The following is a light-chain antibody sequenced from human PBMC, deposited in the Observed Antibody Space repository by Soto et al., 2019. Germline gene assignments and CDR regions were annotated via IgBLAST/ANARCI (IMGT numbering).Light chain of an antibody. V-gene: IGKV1-39*01. CDR1: QSIRKY. J-gene: IGKJ1*01. Sequence: DIQMTQSPSSLSASVGDRVIITCRASQSIRKYLNWYQHKPGKVPTLLIYAASSLQSGVPSRFSGSGSGTEFTLTITILQPEDFATYYCQQSGDTPPWTFGQGTKVEIK. CDR2: AAS. CDR3: QQSGDTPPWT.